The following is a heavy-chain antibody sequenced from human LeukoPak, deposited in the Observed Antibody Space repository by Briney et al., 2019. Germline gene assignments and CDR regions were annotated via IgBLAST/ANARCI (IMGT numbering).Heavy chain of an antibody. CDR3: ARESPCSGDGCHARLDY. CDR1: GYTFSSFD. D-gene: IGHD2-15*01. V-gene: IGHV1-3*01. J-gene: IGHJ4*02. CDR2: VNAGNGNT. Sequence: ASVKVSCKTSGYTFSSFDVIWVRQAPGQRLEWMGWVNAGNGNTKYSQKFQGRVTITRDTSASTAYMELSSLRSEDTAVYYCARESPCSGDGCHARLDYWGQGTLVTVSS.